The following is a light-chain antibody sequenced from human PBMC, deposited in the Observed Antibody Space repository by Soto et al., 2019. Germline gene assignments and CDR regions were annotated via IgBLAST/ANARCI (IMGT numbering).Light chain of an antibody. CDR1: QGISSY. J-gene: IGKJ4*02. CDR2: AAS. Sequence: IQLNQSPSSLSASVGDRVTITYRASQGISSYLAWYQPMPGKAPELLIYAASTLHSEVPSRFSGSESGTAFTHTISSLQPEDFETYYCHQLSSYPLTVGGGTKVDIK. V-gene: IGKV1-9*01. CDR3: HQLSSYPLT.